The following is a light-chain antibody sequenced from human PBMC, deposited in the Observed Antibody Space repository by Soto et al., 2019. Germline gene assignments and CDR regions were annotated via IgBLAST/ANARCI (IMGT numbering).Light chain of an antibody. CDR1: QDISNY. V-gene: IGKV1-33*01. CDR3: QQYDNLPRT. J-gene: IGKJ4*01. CDR2: DAA. Sequence: DIQMNKSPSSLSASVGDRVTITCQASQDISNYLNWYQQKPGKAPTRLIYDAANLETGVPSRFSGSGSGTDFTFTISSLQPADIATDYCQQYDNLPRTFGGGTKVDIK.